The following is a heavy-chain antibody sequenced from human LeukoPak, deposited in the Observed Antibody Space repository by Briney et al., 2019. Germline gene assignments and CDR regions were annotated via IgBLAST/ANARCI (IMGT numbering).Heavy chain of an antibody. D-gene: IGHD6-13*01. Sequence: GGSLRLSCAASGFTVSSNYMSWVRQAPGKRLEWVSVIYSGGSTYYADSVKGRFTICRDNSKNTLYLQMNSLRAEDTAVYYCATIAAAGIFDYWGQGTLVTVSS. V-gene: IGHV3-53*01. J-gene: IGHJ4*02. CDR3: ATIAAAGIFDY. CDR2: IYSGGST. CDR1: GFTVSSNY.